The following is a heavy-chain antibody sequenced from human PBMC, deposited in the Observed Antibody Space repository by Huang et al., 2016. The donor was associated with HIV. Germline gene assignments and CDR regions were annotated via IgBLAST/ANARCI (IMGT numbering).Heavy chain of an antibody. J-gene: IGHJ4*02. CDR2: RSFDVRNK. V-gene: IGHV3-30*14. CDR1: GFTFRDHP. Sequence: QVQLVESGGGVVQPGRSLRLSCAVSGFTFRDHPMHWVRQAPGKGLEWVAVRSFDVRNKFDADFVTCRFTISRDKSKNILYLQLNSLTPADTSIYYCARDTTTVAGLDFWGQGALVTVSS. D-gene: IGHD6-19*01. CDR3: ARDTTTVAGLDF.